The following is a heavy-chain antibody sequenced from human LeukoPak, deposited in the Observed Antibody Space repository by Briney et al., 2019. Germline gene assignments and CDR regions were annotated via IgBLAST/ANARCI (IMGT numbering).Heavy chain of an antibody. Sequence: PGGSLRLSCAASGFTFSSYSMNWVRQAPGKGLEWVSYISSSSSTIYYADSVKGRFTISRDNAKTSLYLQMNSLRAEDTAIYYCAREGGDWGQGTLVTVSS. CDR2: ISSSSSTI. V-gene: IGHV3-48*04. CDR3: AREGGD. CDR1: GFTFSSYS. D-gene: IGHD1-26*01. J-gene: IGHJ4*02.